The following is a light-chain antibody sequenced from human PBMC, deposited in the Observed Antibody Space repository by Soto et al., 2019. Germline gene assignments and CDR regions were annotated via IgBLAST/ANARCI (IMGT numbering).Light chain of an antibody. V-gene: IGKV3-20*01. CDR3: QQYAASPRT. CDR1: QSVSSNF. J-gene: IGKJ2*01. CDR2: GIS. Sequence: EIVLTQSPDRLSLSPGERATLSCRASQSVSSNFFAWYQQKPGQAPRLLIHGISIRATGTPDRFSGSGSETDFTLTSSRLEPEDFAIYYCQQYAASPRTFGRGTQLEI.